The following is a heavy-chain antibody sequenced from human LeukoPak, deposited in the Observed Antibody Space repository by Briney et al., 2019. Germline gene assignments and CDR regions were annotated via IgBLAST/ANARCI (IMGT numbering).Heavy chain of an antibody. Sequence: EASVKVSCKASGYTFTGYYMHWVRQAPGQGLEWMGWINPNSGGTNYEQKFQGRVTMTRDTSISTAYMELSRLRSDDTAVYYCARDNYCSGGSCYIPYYYYYMDVWGKGTTVTVSS. D-gene: IGHD2-15*01. V-gene: IGHV1-2*02. CDR2: INPNSGGT. J-gene: IGHJ6*03. CDR3: ARDNYCSGGSCYIPYYYYYMDV. CDR1: GYTFTGYY.